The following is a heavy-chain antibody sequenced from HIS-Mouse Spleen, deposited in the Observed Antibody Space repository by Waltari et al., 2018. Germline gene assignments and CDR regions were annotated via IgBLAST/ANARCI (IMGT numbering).Heavy chain of an antibody. CDR1: GGSISSSSYY. CDR2: IYCSGST. CDR3: AREIPYSSSWYDWYFDL. Sequence: QLQLQESGPGLVKPSDTLSLTGTVSGGSISSSSYYWGWIRQPPGTGLEWIGSIYCSGSTYYNPSLKSRVTISVDTSKNQFSLKLSSVTAADTAVYYCAREIPYSSSWYDWYFDLWGRGTLVTVSS. J-gene: IGHJ2*01. D-gene: IGHD6-13*01. V-gene: IGHV4-39*07.